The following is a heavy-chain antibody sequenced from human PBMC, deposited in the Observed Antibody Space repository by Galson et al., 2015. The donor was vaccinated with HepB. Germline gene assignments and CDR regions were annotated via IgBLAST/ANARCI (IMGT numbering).Heavy chain of an antibody. V-gene: IGHV1-8*01. CDR1: GYTFTDFD. J-gene: IGHJ4*02. Sequence: SVKVSCKASGYTFTDFDMNWVRQAPGQGLEWMGWMNPSNTNTGYAQKFQGRVTMTRDTSINTPYMTLSSLTSDDTAIYYCARGLRVQGNTYFFDFWGQGALVTVSS. CDR3: ARGLRVQGNTYFFDF. CDR2: MNPSNTNT. D-gene: IGHD4/OR15-4a*01.